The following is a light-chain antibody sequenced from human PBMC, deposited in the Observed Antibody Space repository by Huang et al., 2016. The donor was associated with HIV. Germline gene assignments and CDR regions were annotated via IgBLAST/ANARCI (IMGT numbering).Light chain of an antibody. CDR2: GAS. CDR3: LQDHNYPRT. V-gene: IGKV1-6*01. Sequence: AIQMTQSPSSLSASVGDRVTITCRVSQGITDDLAWYQQKPGKAPKLLISGASTLRSGVPSRFSGSGSGTEFTLTISSLQPEDYATYYCLQDHNYPRTFGQGTKVEI. CDR1: QGITDD. J-gene: IGKJ1*01.